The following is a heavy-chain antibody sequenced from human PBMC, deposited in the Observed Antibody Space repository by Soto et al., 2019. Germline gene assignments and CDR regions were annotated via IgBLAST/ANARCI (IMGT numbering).Heavy chain of an antibody. Sequence: AGGSLRLSCAASGFTFSSSTMNWVRQAPGKGLEWVSSISSDSVWIYYAASVKGRFTISRDNAKNSLFLQMSSLIAEDTAVYYCASGSYGDYSDWGQGTLVTVSS. D-gene: IGHD4-17*01. J-gene: IGHJ4*02. CDR3: ASGSYGDYSD. CDR2: ISSDSVWI. CDR1: GFTFSSST. V-gene: IGHV3-21*01.